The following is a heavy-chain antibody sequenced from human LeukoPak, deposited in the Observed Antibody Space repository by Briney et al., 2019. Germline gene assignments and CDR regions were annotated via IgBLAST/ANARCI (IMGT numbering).Heavy chain of an antibody. D-gene: IGHD4-17*01. J-gene: IGHJ4*02. CDR2: ISAYNGNT. CDR1: GGTFSSYA. CDR3: ARKDDYGDYHFDY. V-gene: IGHV1-18*01. Sequence: GASVKVSCKASGGTFSSYAISWVRQAPGQGLEWMGWISAYNGNTNYAQKLQGRVTMTTDTSTSTAYMELRSLRSDDTAVYYCARKDDYGDYHFDYWGQGTLVTVSS.